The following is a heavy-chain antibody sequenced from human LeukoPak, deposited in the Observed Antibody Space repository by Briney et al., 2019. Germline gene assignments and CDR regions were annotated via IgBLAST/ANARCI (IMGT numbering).Heavy chain of an antibody. V-gene: IGHV3-23*01. Sequence: GGSLRLSCAASGFTFSSYWMSWVRQAPGKGLEWVSAISGSGGSTYYADSVKGRFTISRDNSKNTLYLQMNSLRAEDTAVYYCAKTANDFWSGYLYYYYYYGMDVWGQGTTVTVSS. CDR3: AKTANDFWSGYLYYYYYYGMDV. CDR2: ISGSGGST. J-gene: IGHJ6*02. D-gene: IGHD3-3*01. CDR1: GFTFSSYW.